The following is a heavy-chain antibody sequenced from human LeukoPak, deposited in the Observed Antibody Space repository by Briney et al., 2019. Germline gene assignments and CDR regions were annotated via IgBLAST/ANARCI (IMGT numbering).Heavy chain of an antibody. CDR1: GGSISSYY. J-gene: IGHJ3*02. D-gene: IGHD1-1*01. Sequence: PSETLSLTCTVSGGSISSYYWSWIRQPPGKGLEWIGYIYYSGSTNYNPSLKSRVTISVDTSKNQFSLKLSPVTAADTAVYYCARELEGFDIWGQGTMVTVSS. V-gene: IGHV4-59*01. CDR2: IYYSGST. CDR3: ARELEGFDI.